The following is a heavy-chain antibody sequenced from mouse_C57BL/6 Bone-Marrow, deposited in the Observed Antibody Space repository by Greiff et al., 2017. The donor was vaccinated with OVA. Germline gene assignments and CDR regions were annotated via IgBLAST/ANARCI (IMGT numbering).Heavy chain of an antibody. CDR1: GFTFSDYG. V-gene: IGHV5-17*01. J-gene: IGHJ3*01. D-gene: IGHD1-1*01. CDR3: ATAITTVVPFAY. Sequence: EVMLVESGGGLVKPGGSLKLSCAASGFTFSDYGMHWVRQAPEKGLEWVAYISSGSSTIYYADTVKGRFTISRDNAKNTLFLQMTSLRSEDTAMYYCATAITTVVPFAYWGQGTLVTVSA. CDR2: ISSGSSTI.